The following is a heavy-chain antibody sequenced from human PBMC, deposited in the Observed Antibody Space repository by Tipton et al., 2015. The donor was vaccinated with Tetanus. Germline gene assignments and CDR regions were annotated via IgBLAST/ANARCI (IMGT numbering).Heavy chain of an antibody. D-gene: IGHD2-21*01. CDR1: GESFSDYY. V-gene: IGHV4-34*01. CDR3: ARERIEAFYYHGLDV. J-gene: IGHJ6*04. CDR2: IHPSGIT. Sequence: TLSLTCAVYGESFSDYYWSWIRQPPGKGLEWIGEIHPSGITDYNPSLKSRVIISVDTSKNQFSLQLAFVTAADTAIYYCARERIEAFYYHGLDVWGSGTTVTVSS.